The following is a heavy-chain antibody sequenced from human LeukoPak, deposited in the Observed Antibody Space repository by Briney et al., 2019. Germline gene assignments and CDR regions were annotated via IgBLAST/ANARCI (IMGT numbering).Heavy chain of an antibody. D-gene: IGHD1-26*01. CDR2: ISSSSSYT. CDR1: GFTFSSYT. J-gene: IGHJ4*02. Sequence: MAGGSLTLSCAGSGFTFSSYTMSWVRQAPGKGLEWISSISSSSSYTYYADPAKGRFTISRDNTKRSLVLQMNSLRAEDTAVYYCVRAHGTNAPLGYWGQGILVTVSS. CDR3: VRAHGTNAPLGY. V-gene: IGHV3-21*01.